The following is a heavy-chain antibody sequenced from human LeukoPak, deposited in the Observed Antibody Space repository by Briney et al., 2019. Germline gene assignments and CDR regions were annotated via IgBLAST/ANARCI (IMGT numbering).Heavy chain of an antibody. D-gene: IGHD3-16*02. V-gene: IGHV1-69*01. CDR2: IIPIFGTA. J-gene: IGHJ3*02. CDR1: GGTFSSYA. CDR3: ASYDYVWGSYRAYDAFDI. Sequence: SVKVSCKASGGTFSSYAISWVRQAPGQGLEWMGGIIPIFGTANYAQKFQGRVTITADESTSTAYMELSSLRSEDTAVYYCASYDYVWGSYRAYDAFDIWGQGTMVTVS.